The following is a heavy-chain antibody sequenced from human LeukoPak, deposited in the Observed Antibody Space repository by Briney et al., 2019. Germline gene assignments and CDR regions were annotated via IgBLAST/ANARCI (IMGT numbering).Heavy chain of an antibody. CDR2: IYSGGST. CDR1: GFTVSSNY. J-gene: IGHJ4*02. CDR3: AREGIAAAGSRSGSFDY. Sequence: QPGGSLRLSCAASGFTVSSNYISWVRQAPGKGLEWVSVIYSGGSTYYADSVKGRFTISRDNSKNTLYLQMNSLRAEDTAVYYCAREGIAAAGSRSGSFDYWGQGTLVTVSS. D-gene: IGHD6-13*01. V-gene: IGHV3-53*01.